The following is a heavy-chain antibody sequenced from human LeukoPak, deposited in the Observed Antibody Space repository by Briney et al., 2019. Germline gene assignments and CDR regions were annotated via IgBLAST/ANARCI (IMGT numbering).Heavy chain of an antibody. Sequence: GTLRLSCAASGFTFSTYALSLVRQAPGKGLEWVSLISNGGTHTFYEDSVKGRFTISRDNSNNTLHLQMTGLRAEDTAVYYCAKGRPVRTSGWYFFDYWGQGTLVTVFS. V-gene: IGHV3-23*01. CDR2: ISNGGTHT. D-gene: IGHD6-19*01. J-gene: IGHJ4*02. CDR1: GFTFSTYA. CDR3: AKGRPVRTSGWYFFDY.